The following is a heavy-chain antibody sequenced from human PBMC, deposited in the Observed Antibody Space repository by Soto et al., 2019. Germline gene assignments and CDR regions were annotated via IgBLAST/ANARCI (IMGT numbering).Heavy chain of an antibody. CDR3: ARVRGSYRYDY. D-gene: IGHD3-16*02. CDR2: ISSSSSYI. CDR1: GFTFSSYS. J-gene: IGHJ4*02. Sequence: GGSLRLSCAASGFTFSSYSMNWVRQAPGKGLEWVSSISSSSSYIYYADSVKGRFTISRDNAKNSLYLQMNSLRAEDTAVYYCARVRGSYRYDYWGQGTLVTVAS. V-gene: IGHV3-21*01.